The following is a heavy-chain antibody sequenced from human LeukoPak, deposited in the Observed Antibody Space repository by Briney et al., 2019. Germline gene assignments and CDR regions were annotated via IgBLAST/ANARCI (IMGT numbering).Heavy chain of an antibody. J-gene: IGHJ5*02. CDR2: IYYSGTT. D-gene: IGHD2-2*01. V-gene: IGHV4-59*12. CDR3: ARRFCSSAGCHRAFNYFDR. Sequence: PSETLSLTCTVSGDSINDYYWTWLRQPPGKRLEWFGYIYYSGTTTYNPSLGSRVTISLDTSKNQFSLTLTSVTAADTAVYYCARRFCSSAGCHRAFNYFDRWGQGILVTVSS. CDR1: GDSINDYY.